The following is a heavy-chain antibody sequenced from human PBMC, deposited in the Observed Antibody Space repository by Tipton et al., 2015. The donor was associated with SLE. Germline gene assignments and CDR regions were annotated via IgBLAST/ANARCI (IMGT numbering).Heavy chain of an antibody. CDR2: INHSGST. V-gene: IGHV4-34*01. D-gene: IGHD4-17*01. J-gene: IGHJ4*02. Sequence: TLSLTCAVYGGAFSGYYCSWVRQPPGKGVEWVGEINHSGSTNYNPSLKSRVTISVDTSKNQFSLKRTSLTAADTAVYYCARGLYGDEPGYWGQGTLVTVSS. CDR3: ARGLYGDEPGY. CDR1: GGAFSGYY.